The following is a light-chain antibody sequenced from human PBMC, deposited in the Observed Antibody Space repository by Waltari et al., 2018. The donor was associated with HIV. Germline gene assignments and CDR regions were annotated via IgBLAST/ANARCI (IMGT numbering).Light chain of an antibody. CDR3: QQYGSSPLT. J-gene: IGKJ2*01. V-gene: IGKV3-20*01. CDR1: QSVSSSY. CDR2: GAS. Sequence: EIELTQSPGTLSLSPVERATLSCRASQSVSSSYLAWYQQKPGQAPRLLIYGASNRATGIPDRFSGSGSGTDFTLTINRLEPEDFAVYYCQQYGSSPLTFGQGTKLEIK.